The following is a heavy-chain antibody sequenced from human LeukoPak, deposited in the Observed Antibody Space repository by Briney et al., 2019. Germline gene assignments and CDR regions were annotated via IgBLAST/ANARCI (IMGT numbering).Heavy chain of an antibody. Sequence: SETLSLTCTVSGGSISSSSYYWGWIRQPPGKGLEWIGSIYYSGSTYYNPSLKSRVTISVDTSKNQFSLKLSSVTAADTAVYYCARSNGDYTILGYWGQGTLVTVSS. CDR2: IYYSGST. J-gene: IGHJ4*02. CDR3: ARSNGDYTILGY. V-gene: IGHV4-39*01. D-gene: IGHD4-17*01. CDR1: GGSISSSSYY.